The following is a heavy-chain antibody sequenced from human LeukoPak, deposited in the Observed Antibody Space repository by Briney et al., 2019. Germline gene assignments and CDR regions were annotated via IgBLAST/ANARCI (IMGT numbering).Heavy chain of an antibody. V-gene: IGHV3-7*01. CDR3: ARGPDFGDRLDYFDY. D-gene: IGHD4-17*01. J-gene: IGHJ4*02. Sequence: PGGSLRLSCAASGFNFSRHWMGWVRQAPGKGLELVANIKQDASQYYVDSVRGRFIISRDNAKNSLSLQKNSLRLEDTAVYYCARGPDFGDRLDYFDYWGQGTLVTVSS. CDR2: IKQDASQ. CDR1: GFNFSRHW.